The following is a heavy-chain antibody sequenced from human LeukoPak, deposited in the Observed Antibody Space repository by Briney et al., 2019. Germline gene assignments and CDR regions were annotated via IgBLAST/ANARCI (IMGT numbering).Heavy chain of an antibody. Sequence: ASVKVSCKASGYTFTSYYIHWVRQAPGQGLEWMGVINPSGGSTSYAQKFQGRVTMTRDTSTSTVYMELSSLRSEDTAVYYCARGPSTMYYDFWSGYSHYYYYGMDVWGQGTTVTVSS. D-gene: IGHD3-3*01. CDR1: GYTFTSYY. CDR3: ARGPSTMYYDFWSGYSHYYYYGMDV. J-gene: IGHJ6*02. V-gene: IGHV1-46*01. CDR2: INPSGGST.